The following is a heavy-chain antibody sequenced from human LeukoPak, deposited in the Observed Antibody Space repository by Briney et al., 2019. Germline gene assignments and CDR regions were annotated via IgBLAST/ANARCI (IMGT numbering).Heavy chain of an antibody. CDR3: ARGYDFWSGYYHY. V-gene: IGHV4-34*01. CDR2: INHSGST. CDR1: GGSFSGYY. Sequence: SETLSLTCAVYGGSFSGYYWSWIRQPPGKGLEWIGEINHSGSTNYNPSLKSRVTISVDTSKNQFSLKLSSVTAADTAVYYCARGYDFWSGYYHYWGQGTLVIVSS. D-gene: IGHD3-3*01. J-gene: IGHJ4*02.